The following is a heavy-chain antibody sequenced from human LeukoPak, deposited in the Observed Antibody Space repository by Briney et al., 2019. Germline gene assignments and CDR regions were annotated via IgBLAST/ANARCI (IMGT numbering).Heavy chain of an antibody. CDR1: GGSISSSSYY. V-gene: IGHV4-39*01. J-gene: IGHJ4*02. Sequence: SETLSLTCTVSGGSISSSSYYWGWIRQPPGKGLEWIGNIYYSGSTYYNPSLKSRVTMSVDTSKNEFSLKLSSVTAADTAIYYCTRQKTYYGSGSTFDYWGQGTLVTVSS. CDR3: TRQKTYYGSGSTFDY. D-gene: IGHD3-10*01. CDR2: IYYSGST.